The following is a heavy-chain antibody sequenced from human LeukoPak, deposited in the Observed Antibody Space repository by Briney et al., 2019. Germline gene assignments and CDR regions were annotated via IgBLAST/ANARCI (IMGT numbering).Heavy chain of an antibody. D-gene: IGHD6-13*01. CDR2: IYPGDSDT. Sequence: GESLKISCKGTGYSFTSYWMGWVRQMPGKGLEWMGIIYPGDSDTRYSPSFQGQVTISADRSISTAYLQWNSLKASDTAMYYCASQIQAAGTFAYWGQGTLVTVAS. CDR1: GYSFTSYW. J-gene: IGHJ4*02. CDR3: ASQIQAAGTFAY. V-gene: IGHV5-51*01.